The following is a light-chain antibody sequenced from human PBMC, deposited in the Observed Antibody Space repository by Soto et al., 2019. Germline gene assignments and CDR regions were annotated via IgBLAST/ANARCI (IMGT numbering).Light chain of an antibody. CDR1: SSNIGNNY. J-gene: IGLJ3*02. CDR3: GTWYSTLSSYV. V-gene: IGLV1-51*01. CDR2: DND. Sequence: QSALTQPPSVSAAPGLTVTISCSGSSSNIGNNYVSWYQQFPGTAPKVIIFDNDERPSGTPDRFSGSKSGTSATLVITELQTGDEADYYCGTWYSTLSSYVFGGGTKVTVL.